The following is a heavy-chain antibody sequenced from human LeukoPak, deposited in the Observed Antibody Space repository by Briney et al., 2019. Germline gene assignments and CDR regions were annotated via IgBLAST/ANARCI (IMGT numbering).Heavy chain of an antibody. Sequence: GRSLRLSCAASGFTFSSYAMHWVRQAPGKWLEWVAVISYDGSNKYYADSVKGRFTISRDNSKNTLYLQMNSLRAEDTAVYYCARRPGGSSGWPDYWGQGTLVTVSS. D-gene: IGHD6-19*01. CDR1: GFTFSSYA. CDR2: ISYDGSNK. CDR3: ARRPGGSSGWPDY. V-gene: IGHV3-30-3*01. J-gene: IGHJ4*02.